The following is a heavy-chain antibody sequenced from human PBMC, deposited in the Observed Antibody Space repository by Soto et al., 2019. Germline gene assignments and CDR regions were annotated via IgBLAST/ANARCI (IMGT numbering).Heavy chain of an antibody. D-gene: IGHD3-10*01. CDR2: VYYSGSA. CDR3: ARQVLSGFGEFNFDY. Sequence: QLQLQESGPGLVKPSETLSLTCTVSGGSISSSSYYWGWIRQPPGKGLEWIGSVYYSGSAYYIPSLKIRVPVSVDTSKDQFSQNVSSVTAADTAVYSCARQVLSGFGEFNFDYRGQGTLVTVSS. V-gene: IGHV4-39*01. CDR1: GGSISSSSYY. J-gene: IGHJ4*02.